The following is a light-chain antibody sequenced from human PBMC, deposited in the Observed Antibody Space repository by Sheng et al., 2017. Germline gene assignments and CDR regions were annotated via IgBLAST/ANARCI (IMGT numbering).Light chain of an antibody. CDR3: QQLNSYPLT. CDR2: GVS. CDR1: QGISTY. Sequence: AIRITQSPSSLSASTGDRVTITCRASQGISTYLAWYQQKPGKAPKLLIYGVSTLQTGVPSRFSGSGSGTDFTLTISSLQPEDSATYYCQQLNSYPLTFGGGTKVEIK. V-gene: IGKV1-8*01. J-gene: IGKJ4*01.